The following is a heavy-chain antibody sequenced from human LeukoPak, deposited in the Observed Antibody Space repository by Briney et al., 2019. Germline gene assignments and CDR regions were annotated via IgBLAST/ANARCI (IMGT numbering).Heavy chain of an antibody. D-gene: IGHD3-22*01. CDR2: INPNSGGT. J-gene: IGHJ5*02. CDR1: GYTFTGYY. CDR3: ARGFYYYDSSGYYYENWFDP. V-gene: IGHV1-2*06. Sequence: ASVKVSCKASGYTFTGYYMHWVRQAPGQGLEWMGRINPNSGGTNYAQKFQGGVTMTRDTSISTAYMELSRLRSDDTAVYYCARGFYYYDSSGYYYENWFDPWGQGALVTVSS.